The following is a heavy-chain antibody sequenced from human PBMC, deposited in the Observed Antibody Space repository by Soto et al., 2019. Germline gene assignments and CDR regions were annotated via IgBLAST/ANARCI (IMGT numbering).Heavy chain of an antibody. V-gene: IGHV1-69*01. CDR2: IIPSYGTT. Sequence: QVQLVQSGAEVKKPGSSVRVSCKASGGTFTDFAFSWVRQAPGQGFEWLGGIIPSYGTTNYAQKYQGDVTISSDFSTSTFYLGLTSLTSEDRAVYYCAREEVAACRGQSCYAYNSGRGHFYFYGMDFWGQGTSVTVS. CDR1: GGTFTDFA. J-gene: IGHJ6*02. D-gene: IGHD3-10*01. CDR3: AREEVAACRGQSCYAYNSGRGHFYFYGMDF.